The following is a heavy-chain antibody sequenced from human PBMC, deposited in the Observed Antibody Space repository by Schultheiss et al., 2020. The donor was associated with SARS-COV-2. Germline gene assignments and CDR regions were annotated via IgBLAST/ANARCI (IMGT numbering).Heavy chain of an antibody. J-gene: IGHJ6*03. Sequence: ASVKVSCKASGYTFTGYYMHWVRQAPGQGLEWMGWINPNSGGTNYAQKFQGRVTMTRDTSISTAYMELSRLRSDDTAVYYCARVAHQLPSDYYYYMDVWGKGTTVTVSS. CDR2: INPNSGGT. CDR1: GYTFTGYY. CDR3: ARVAHQLPSDYYYYMDV. V-gene: IGHV1-2*02. D-gene: IGHD2-2*01.